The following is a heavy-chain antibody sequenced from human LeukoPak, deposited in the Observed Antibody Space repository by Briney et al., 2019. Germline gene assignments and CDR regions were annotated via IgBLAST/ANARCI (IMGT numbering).Heavy chain of an antibody. D-gene: IGHD6-19*01. J-gene: IGHJ6*03. V-gene: IGHV3-23*01. CDR3: AKKGGIAVAGGHYYYMDV. CDR2: ISGSGGST. Sequence: GGSLRLSCAASGFTFSSYAMSWVRQAPGKGLEWISAISGSGGSTYYADSVKGRFTISRDNSKNTLYLQMNSLRAEDTAVYYCAKKGGIAVAGGHYYYMDVWGKGTTVTVSS. CDR1: GFTFSSYA.